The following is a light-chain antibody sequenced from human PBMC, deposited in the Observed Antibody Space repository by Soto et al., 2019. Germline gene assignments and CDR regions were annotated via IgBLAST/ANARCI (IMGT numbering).Light chain of an antibody. CDR1: SSDVGSYNL. J-gene: IGLJ2*01. CDR3: CSYAGSSTYVI. CDR2: EVN. Sequence: QSVLTQPASVSGSPGQSITISCTGTSSDVGSYNLVSWYQQHPGKAPKFMIYEVNKRPSGVSNRFSGSKSGNTASLTISGLQAEDEADDYCCSYAGSSTYVIFGGGTKLTVL. V-gene: IGLV2-23*02.